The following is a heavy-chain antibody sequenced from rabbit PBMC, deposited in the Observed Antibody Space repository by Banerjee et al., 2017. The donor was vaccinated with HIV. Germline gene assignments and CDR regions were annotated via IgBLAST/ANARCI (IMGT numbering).Heavy chain of an antibody. CDR2: IVADSSGTT. V-gene: IGHV1S40*01. CDR3: ARGNNTYGGAKL. Sequence: QSLEESGGDLVKPGASLTLTCTASGFSFSSSYYMCWVRQAPGKGPEWIACIVADSSGTTAYASWAKGRFTISKTSSTTVTLQMTSLTAADTATYFCARGNNTYGGAKLWGQGTLVTVS. D-gene: IGHD6-1*01. J-gene: IGHJ3*01. CDR1: GFSFSSSYY.